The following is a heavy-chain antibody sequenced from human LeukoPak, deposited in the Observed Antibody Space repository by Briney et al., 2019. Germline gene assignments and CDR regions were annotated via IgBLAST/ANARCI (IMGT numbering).Heavy chain of an antibody. J-gene: IGHJ4*02. CDR1: GFTFSSYG. Sequence: QPGGSLRLSCAASGFTFSSYGMHWARQAPGKGLEWVAFIRYDGSNKYYADSVKGRFTISRDNSKNTLYLQMNSLRAEDTAVYYCARDWGRFLEWLFLDYLVRGRIVTVSS. CDR2: IRYDGSNK. D-gene: IGHD3-3*01. CDR3: ARDWGRFLEWLFLDY. V-gene: IGHV3-30*02.